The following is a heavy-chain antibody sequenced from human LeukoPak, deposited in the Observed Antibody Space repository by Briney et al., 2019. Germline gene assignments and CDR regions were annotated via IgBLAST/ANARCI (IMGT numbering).Heavy chain of an antibody. J-gene: IGHJ4*02. CDR2: ISGSGGST. V-gene: IGHV3-23*01. Sequence: GGSLRLSCAASGFTFSSYAMSWVRQAPGKGLEWVSAISGSGGSTYYADSVKGRFTISRDNSKNTLYLQMNSLRAEDTDVYYCAKENCSSTSCPADYWGQGTLVTVSS. CDR1: GFTFSSYA. D-gene: IGHD2-2*01. CDR3: AKENCSSTSCPADY.